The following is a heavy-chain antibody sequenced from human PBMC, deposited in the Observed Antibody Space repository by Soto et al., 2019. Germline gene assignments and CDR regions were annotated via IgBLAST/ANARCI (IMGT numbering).Heavy chain of an antibody. D-gene: IGHD3-10*01. Sequence: SETLSLTCTVSGGSISSGGYYWSWIRQHPGKGLEWIGYIYYSGSSYYNPSLKSRVTISVDTSKNQFSLKLSSVTAADTAVYYCARGRLSARYSMGSDYWGQGTLVTVSS. CDR3: ARGRLSARYSMGSDY. V-gene: IGHV4-31*03. CDR2: IYYSGSS. J-gene: IGHJ4*02. CDR1: GGSISSGGYY.